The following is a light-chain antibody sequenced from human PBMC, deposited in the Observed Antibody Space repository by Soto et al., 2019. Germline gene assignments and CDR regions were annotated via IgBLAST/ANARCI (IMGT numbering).Light chain of an antibody. Sequence: QSALTQPASVSGSPGQSITISCTGTSSDVGAYNFVSWHQQHPGKAPKLIIYNVYERPSGISYRFSGSKSGNTASLTISGLQGEDEADYYCSSYTISRTYVFGTGTKLTVL. CDR3: SSYTISRTYV. J-gene: IGLJ1*01. V-gene: IGLV2-14*03. CDR1: SSDVGAYNF. CDR2: NVY.